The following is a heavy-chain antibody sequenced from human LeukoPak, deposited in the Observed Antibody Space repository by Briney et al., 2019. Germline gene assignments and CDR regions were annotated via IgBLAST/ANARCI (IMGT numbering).Heavy chain of an antibody. V-gene: IGHV4-39*07. CDR3: ARVVTAAGLDL. J-gene: IGHJ5*02. Sequence: SETLSLTCTVSGGPISGAITWGWVRQPPGKGLEWIGNIRYDGRTASNPSLKSRVTMSLDTSTNQFSLKVNSATATDTALYYCARVVTAAGLDLWGQGILVTISS. CDR1: GGPISGAIT. D-gene: IGHD6-25*01. CDR2: IRYDGRT.